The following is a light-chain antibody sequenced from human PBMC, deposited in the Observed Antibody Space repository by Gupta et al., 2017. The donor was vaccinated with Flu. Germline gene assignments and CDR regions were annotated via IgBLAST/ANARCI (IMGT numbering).Light chain of an antibody. CDR3: QQYYRSPRT. CDR1: QSVLHSSNNKNY. Sequence: VMIQSPASLVVSLGERATINCKSSQSVLHSSNNKNYLAWYQQRAGQPPKLLIYWASTRQSGVPERFSGSGSGTDFALTISNLQAEDVAVYYCQQYYRSPRTFGQGTKVEI. CDR2: WAS. J-gene: IGKJ1*01. V-gene: IGKV4-1*01.